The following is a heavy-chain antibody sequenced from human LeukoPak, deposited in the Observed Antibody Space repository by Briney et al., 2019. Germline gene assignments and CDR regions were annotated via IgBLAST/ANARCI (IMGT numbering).Heavy chain of an antibody. V-gene: IGHV4-38-2*02. Sequence: PSETLSLTCTVSGYSIGSGYYWGWIRQAPGKGLEWIGSIYHSGPTYYNPSLKSRVTMSVDTSKNQFSLRLSSVTAADTAMYYCARSHRMGSPLVGEVDPWGQGTLVTVSS. CDR2: IYHSGPT. J-gene: IGHJ5*02. CDR1: GYSIGSGYY. CDR3: ARSHRMGSPLVGEVDP. D-gene: IGHD3-10*01.